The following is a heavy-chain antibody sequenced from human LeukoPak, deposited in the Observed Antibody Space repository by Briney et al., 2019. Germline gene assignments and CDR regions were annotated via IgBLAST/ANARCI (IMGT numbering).Heavy chain of an antibody. CDR1: GFTFSSYA. CDR3: AKGLSSGWNLKASVY. J-gene: IGHJ4*02. V-gene: IGHV3-23*01. D-gene: IGHD6-19*01. CDR2: ISGSGGNT. Sequence: GGSLRLSCAASGFTFSSYAMSWVRQAPGKGLEWVSSISGSGGNTFYEDSVKGRFTVSRDNSRDNSKNTLYLQMNNLRAEDTAVYYCAKGLSSGWNLKASVYWGQGTLVTVSS.